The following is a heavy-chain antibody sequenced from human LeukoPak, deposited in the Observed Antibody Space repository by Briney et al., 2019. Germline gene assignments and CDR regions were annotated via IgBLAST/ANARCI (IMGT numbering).Heavy chain of an antibody. D-gene: IGHD3-22*01. J-gene: IGHJ4*02. CDR3: ASYPQTYYYESYFDY. CDR1: GGTFSSYA. Sequence: SVKVSCKASGGTFSSYAISWVRQAPGQGLEWMGRIIPIFGTANYAQKFQGRVTITTDESTSTAYMELSSLRSEDTAVYYCASYPQTYYYESYFDYWGQGTLVTVSS. CDR2: IIPIFGTA. V-gene: IGHV1-69*05.